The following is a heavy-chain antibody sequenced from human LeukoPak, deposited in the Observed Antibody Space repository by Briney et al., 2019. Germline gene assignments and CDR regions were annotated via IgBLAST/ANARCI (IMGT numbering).Heavy chain of an antibody. CDR3: GAMADYYYGMDV. CDR2: ISYDGSNK. D-gene: IGHD5-18*01. Sequence: GRSLRLSCAASGFTFSSYGMHWVRQAPGKGLEWVAVISYDGSNKYYADSVKGRFTISRDNSKNTLYLQMNSLRAEDTAVYYCGAMADYYYGMDVWGQGTTVTVSS. J-gene: IGHJ6*02. CDR1: GFTFSSYG. V-gene: IGHV3-30*03.